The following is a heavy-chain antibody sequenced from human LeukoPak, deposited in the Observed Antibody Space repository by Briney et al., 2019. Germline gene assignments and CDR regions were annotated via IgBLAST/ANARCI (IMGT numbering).Heavy chain of an antibody. CDR1: GFTFSIYS. D-gene: IGHD1-26*01. Sequence: GGSLRLFCAASGFTFSIYSMNWVRQAPGKGLEWVSSISSSSSYIYYADSVKGRFTISRDKAKNSLYLQMNSLRAEDTAVYYCARARVAATTLAAFDTWGQDPMVTVS. V-gene: IGHV3-21*01. J-gene: IGHJ3*02. CDR2: ISSSSSYI. CDR3: ARARVAATTLAAFDT.